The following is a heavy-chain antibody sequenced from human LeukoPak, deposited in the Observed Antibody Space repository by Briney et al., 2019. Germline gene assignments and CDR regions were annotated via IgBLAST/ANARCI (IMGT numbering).Heavy chain of an antibody. CDR2: IKQDGSEK. D-gene: IGHD3-3*01. Sequence: PGGSLRLSCAASGFTFSSYWMNWVRQAPGKGLEWVANIKQDGSEKYYVNSVKGRFTISRDNSKNTLYLQMNSLRAEDTAVYYCAGITIFGVVNGWGTLDYWGQGTLVTVSS. V-gene: IGHV3-7*01. CDR1: GFTFSSYW. J-gene: IGHJ4*02. CDR3: AGITIFGVVNGWGTLDY.